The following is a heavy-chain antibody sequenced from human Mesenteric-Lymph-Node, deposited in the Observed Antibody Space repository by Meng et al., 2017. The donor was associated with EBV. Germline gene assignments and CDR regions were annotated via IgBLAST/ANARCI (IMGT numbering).Heavy chain of an antibody. Sequence: QVHLVQSGSEVKRPGALVKVSCKASGYTFTNYGITWVRQAPGQGLEWMGWINAYNGDTNYAQTLQGRVTMTTDTSTSTAYMELRSLRSDDTAVYYCARVEVGITSGDYWGQGTLVTVSS. CDR2: INAYNGDT. D-gene: IGHD2-21*01. CDR1: GYTFTNYG. V-gene: IGHV1-18*01. J-gene: IGHJ4*02. CDR3: ARVEVGITSGDY.